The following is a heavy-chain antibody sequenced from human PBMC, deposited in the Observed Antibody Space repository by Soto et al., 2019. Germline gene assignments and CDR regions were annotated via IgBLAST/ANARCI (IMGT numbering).Heavy chain of an antibody. CDR2: IVSSGETI. CDR3: ARGLEYHLLWVGFDI. Sequence: GGSLRLSCAASSFTFSSYSMNWVRQAPGKGLEWISYIVSSGETIYYADSVKGRFTISRDNAKNSLYLQMNSLRAEDTAVYYCARGLEYHLLWVGFDIWGQGTMVTVSS. J-gene: IGHJ3*02. V-gene: IGHV3-48*01. D-gene: IGHD2-2*01. CDR1: SFTFSSYS.